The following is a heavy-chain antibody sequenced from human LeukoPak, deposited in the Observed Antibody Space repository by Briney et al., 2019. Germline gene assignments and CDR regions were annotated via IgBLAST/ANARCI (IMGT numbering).Heavy chain of an antibody. CDR1: GYTFTSYD. J-gene: IGHJ1*01. CDR2: MNPNSGNT. CDR3: ARGHSSSWYEH. Sequence: GASVKVSCKASGYTFTSYDINWVGQATGQGREWMGWMNPNSGNTGCAQKFQGRVTMTINTSITTAYMELSSLRSEDTAVYYCARGHSSSWYEHWGQGTLVTVSS. V-gene: IGHV1-8*02. D-gene: IGHD6-13*01.